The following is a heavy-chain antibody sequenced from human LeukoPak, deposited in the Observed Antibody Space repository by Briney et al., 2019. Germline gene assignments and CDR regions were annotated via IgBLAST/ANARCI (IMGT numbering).Heavy chain of an antibody. Sequence: GGSLGLSXTASGFTFGDYAMSWFRQSPGKGLEWVGFIRSKAYGGTTEYAASVKGRFTISRDDSKSIAYLQMNSLKTEDTAVYYCTRDPAYCGGDCYWGQGTLVTVSS. V-gene: IGHV3-49*03. CDR2: IRSKAYGGTT. J-gene: IGHJ4*02. CDR1: GFTFGDYA. D-gene: IGHD2-21*02. CDR3: TRDPAYCGGDCY.